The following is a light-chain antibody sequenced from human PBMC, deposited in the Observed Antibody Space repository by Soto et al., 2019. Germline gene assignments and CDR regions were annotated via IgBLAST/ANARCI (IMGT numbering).Light chain of an antibody. V-gene: IGKV1-5*01. Sequence: DIQKTQSPSTLSASVGDRVTITCRASQSISSWLAWYQQKPGKAPKLLIYDASSLESGVPSRFSGSGSGTEFTLTISSLQPDDFATYYCQQYNSYSYTFGQGTK. CDR3: QQYNSYSYT. CDR2: DAS. CDR1: QSISSW. J-gene: IGKJ2*01.